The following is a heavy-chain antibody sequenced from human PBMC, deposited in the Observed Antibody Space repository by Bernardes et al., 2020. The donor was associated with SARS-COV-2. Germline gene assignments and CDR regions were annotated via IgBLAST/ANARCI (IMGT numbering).Heavy chain of an antibody. D-gene: IGHD1-26*01. J-gene: IGHJ4*02. CDR1: GYTLTSYG. Sequence: ASVKVPCKASGYTLTSYGISWVRQTPGQGLEWMGWISAYNGSTNYAQKLQGRVTMTTDTSTSTAYMELRSLRSDDTAVYYCARDSQWELLDYWGQGTLVTVSS. CDR3: ARDSQWELLDY. V-gene: IGHV1-18*01. CDR2: ISAYNGST.